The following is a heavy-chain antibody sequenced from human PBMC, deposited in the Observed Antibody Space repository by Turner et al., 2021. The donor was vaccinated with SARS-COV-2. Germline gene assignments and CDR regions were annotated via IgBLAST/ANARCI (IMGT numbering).Heavy chain of an antibody. CDR3: ARGSSSGWYKAVDY. Sequence: EVQLMESGGGLVQPGGSLRLSCAASGFTFSSYWMHWVRQAPGKGLVWVSRINSDGSSTSYADSVKGRFTISRDNAKNTLYLQMNSLRAEDTAVYYCARGSSSGWYKAVDYWGQGTLVTVSS. CDR1: GFTFSSYW. V-gene: IGHV3-74*01. CDR2: INSDGSST. J-gene: IGHJ4*02. D-gene: IGHD6-19*01.